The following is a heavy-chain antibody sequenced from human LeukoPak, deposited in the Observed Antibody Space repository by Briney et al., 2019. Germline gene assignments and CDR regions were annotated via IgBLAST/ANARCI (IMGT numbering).Heavy chain of an antibody. CDR3: ARSHYDFWSGYPEYFQH. V-gene: IGHV4-59*01. D-gene: IGHD3-3*01. J-gene: IGHJ1*01. CDR1: GGSISSYY. Sequence: TSETLSLTCTVSGGSISSYYWSWIRQPPGKGLEWIGYIYYSGSTNYNPSLKSRVTISVDTSKNQFSLKLSSVTAADTAVYYCARSHYDFWSGYPEYFQHWDQGTLVTVSS. CDR2: IYYSGST.